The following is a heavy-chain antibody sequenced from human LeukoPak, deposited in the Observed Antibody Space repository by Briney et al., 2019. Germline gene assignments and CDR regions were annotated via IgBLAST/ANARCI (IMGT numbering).Heavy chain of an antibody. CDR2: INPNSGGT. CDR1: GYTFTGYY. V-gene: IGHV1-2*02. J-gene: IGHJ5*02. D-gene: IGHD3-3*01. CDR3: ARVNGAYRYDFWSGTEDWFDP. Sequence: GASVKVSCKASGYTFTGYYMHWVRQAPGQGLEWMGWINPNSGGTNYTQKLQGRVTMTTDTSTSTAYMELRSLRSDDTAVYYCARVNGAYRYDFWSGTEDWFDPWGQGTLVTVSS.